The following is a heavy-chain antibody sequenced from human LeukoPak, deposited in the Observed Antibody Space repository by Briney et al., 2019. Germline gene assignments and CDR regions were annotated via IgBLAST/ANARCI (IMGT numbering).Heavy chain of an antibody. D-gene: IGHD2/OR15-2a*01. V-gene: IGHV3-74*01. J-gene: IGHJ4*02. CDR2: INSDGSWT. CDR1: GNYW. Sequence: GGSLRLSCAASGNYWMHWVRQAPGKGLVWVSHINSDGSWTSYADSVKGRFTISKDNAKNTVYLQMNNLRAEDTAVYYCVSFYVTYWGRGTLVTVSS. CDR3: VSFYVTY.